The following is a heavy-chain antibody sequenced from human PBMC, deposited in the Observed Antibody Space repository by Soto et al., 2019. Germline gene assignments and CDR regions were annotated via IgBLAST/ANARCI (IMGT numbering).Heavy chain of an antibody. J-gene: IGHJ1*01. CDR1: GGSISSYY. Sequence: QVQLQESGPGLVKPSETLFLTCTVSGGSISSYYWSWIRQPPGKGLEWIGYIYYSGSTNYNPSLKSRVTISVDTSKNQFSLKLSSVTAADTAVYYCARDKTTQHWGQGTLVTVSS. V-gene: IGHV4-59*01. CDR3: ARDKTTQH. CDR2: IYYSGST.